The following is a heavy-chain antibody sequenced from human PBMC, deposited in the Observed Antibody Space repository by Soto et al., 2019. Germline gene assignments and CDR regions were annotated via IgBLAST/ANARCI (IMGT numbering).Heavy chain of an antibody. Sequence: SETLSLTCAVYGGSFSGYYWSWIRQLPGKGLEWIGEINHSGSTNYNPSLKSRVTISVDTSKNQFSLKLSSVTAADTAVYYSAVPHILTGYYTFDYWGQGTLVTVSS. J-gene: IGHJ4*02. CDR3: AVPHILTGYYTFDY. CDR1: GGSFSGYY. V-gene: IGHV4-34*01. CDR2: INHSGST. D-gene: IGHD3-9*01.